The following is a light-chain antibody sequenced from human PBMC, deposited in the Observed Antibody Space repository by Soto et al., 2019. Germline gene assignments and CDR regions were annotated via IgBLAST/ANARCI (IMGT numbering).Light chain of an antibody. CDR1: QGISRT. J-gene: IGKJ1*01. Sequence: EIVMTQSPATLSVSPGETATLSCRASQGISRTLAWYQLKSGQAPRLLIFDASTRATGIPARFSGSGSGTEFTLTISSLQSEDFAVYYCQQANDWPPTFGQGTRV. CDR2: DAS. V-gene: IGKV3-15*01. CDR3: QQANDWPPT.